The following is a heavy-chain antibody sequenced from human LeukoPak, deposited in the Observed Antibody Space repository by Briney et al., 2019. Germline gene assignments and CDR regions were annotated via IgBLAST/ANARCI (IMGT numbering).Heavy chain of an antibody. CDR2: IYYSGIT. CDR1: DGSISSSSYY. V-gene: IGHV4-39*01. D-gene: IGHD6-13*01. CDR3: ARLLAATGAYY. J-gene: IGHJ4*02. Sequence: SETLSLTCTVSDGSISSSSYYWGWIRQPPGKGLEWIGSIYYSGITYYTSSLKSRVTISVDTSKNQFSLKLSSATAADTAAYYCARLLAATGAYYWGQGTLVTVSS.